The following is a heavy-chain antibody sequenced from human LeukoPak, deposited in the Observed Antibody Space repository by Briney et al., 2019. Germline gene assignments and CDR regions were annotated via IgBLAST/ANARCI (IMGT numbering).Heavy chain of an antibody. D-gene: IGHD3-22*01. CDR1: GFTFDDCA. CDR2: ISWNSGSI. V-gene: IGHV3-9*01. CDR3: AKAPYYYDSSGYYYALN. Sequence: GRSLRLSCAASGFTFDDCAMHWVRQAPGKGLEWVSGISWNSGSIGYADSVKGRFTISRDNAKNSLYLQMNSLRAEDTALYYCAKAPYYYDSSGYYYALNWGQGTLVTVSS. J-gene: IGHJ4*02.